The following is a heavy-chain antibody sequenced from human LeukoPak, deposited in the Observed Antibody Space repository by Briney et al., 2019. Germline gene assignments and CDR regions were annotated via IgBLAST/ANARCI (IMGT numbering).Heavy chain of an antibody. D-gene: IGHD3-9*01. CDR3: AHRRYDILTGYSAFDY. CDR1: GFSLSTSGVG. CDR2: IYWDDDK. J-gene: IGHJ4*02. V-gene: IGHV2-5*02. Sequence: ESGPTLANPTQTLTLTCTFSGFSLSTSGVGVGWIRQPPGKALEWLALIYWDDDKRYSPSLKSRLTITKDTSKNQVVLTMTNMDPVDTATYYCAHRRYDILTGYSAFDYWGQGTLVTVSS.